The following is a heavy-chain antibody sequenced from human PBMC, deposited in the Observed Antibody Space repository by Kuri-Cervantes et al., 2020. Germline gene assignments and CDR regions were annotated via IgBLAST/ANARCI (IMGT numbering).Heavy chain of an antibody. CDR1: GFTFRSYG. V-gene: IGHV3-74*01. Sequence: LSLTCAASGFTFRSYGMHWVRQAPGKGLVWVSRIPGDGSGTTYADAVKGRFTISRDNAKNTLYLEMNSLRDEDTAVYYCASRGTNGFDIWGQGTMVTVSS. CDR2: IPGDGSGT. CDR3: ASRGTNGFDI. D-gene: IGHD1-26*01. J-gene: IGHJ3*02.